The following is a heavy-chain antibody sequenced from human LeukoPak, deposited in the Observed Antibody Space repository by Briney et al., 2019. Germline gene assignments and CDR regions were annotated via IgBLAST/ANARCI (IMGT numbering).Heavy chain of an antibody. CDR3: ARGRVPAAIGAFDI. CDR2: IYYSGST. Sequence: SETLSLTCTVSGGSISSSSYYWGWIRQPPGKGLEWIGSIYYSGSTYYNPSLKSRVTISVDTSKNQFSLKLSSVTAADTAVYYCARGRVPAAIGAFDIWGQGTMVTVSS. V-gene: IGHV4-39*07. D-gene: IGHD2-2*02. J-gene: IGHJ3*02. CDR1: GGSISSSSYY.